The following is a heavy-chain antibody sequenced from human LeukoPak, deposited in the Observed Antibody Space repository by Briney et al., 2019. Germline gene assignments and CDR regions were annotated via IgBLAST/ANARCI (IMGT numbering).Heavy chain of an antibody. J-gene: IGHJ6*02. D-gene: IGHD3-22*01. CDR3: ARSTHDSGYYYYGMDV. V-gene: IGHV4-59*01. CDR2: IYYSGST. CDR1: GGSISSYY. Sequence: PSETLSLTCTVSGGSISSYYWSWIRQPPGKGLEWIGYIYYSGSTNYNPSLKSRVTISVDTSKNQFPLKLSSVTAADTAVYYCARSTHDSGYYYYGMDVWGQGTTVTVSS.